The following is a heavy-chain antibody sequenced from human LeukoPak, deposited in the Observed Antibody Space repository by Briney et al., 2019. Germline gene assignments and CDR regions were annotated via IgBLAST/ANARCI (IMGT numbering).Heavy chain of an antibody. V-gene: IGHV4-30-4*07. Sequence: SETLSLTCAVSGGSISSGGYSWSWIRQPPGKGLEWIGYIYYSVNTYYSPSLKSRVTISVDTSKNQFSLKLSSVTAADTAVYYCAGGQVAAGRTLPAYWGQGTLVTVSS. D-gene: IGHD6-13*01. CDR1: GGSISSGGYS. CDR2: IYYSVNT. CDR3: AGGQVAAGRTLPAY. J-gene: IGHJ4*02.